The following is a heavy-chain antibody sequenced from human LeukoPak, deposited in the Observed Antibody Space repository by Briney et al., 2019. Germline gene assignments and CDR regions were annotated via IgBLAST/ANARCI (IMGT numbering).Heavy chain of an antibody. CDR2: ISSSGNTI. J-gene: IGHJ4*02. CDR3: ASLGCSSTTCYNY. D-gene: IGHD2-2*02. Sequence: GGSLRLSCAASGLTFNAYSMNWVRQAPGKGLEWVSFISSSGNTIHYADSVRGRFTISRDNAKNSLSLQMIGLRADDTAVYYCASLGCSSTTCYNYWGQGTLVTVSS. V-gene: IGHV3-48*04. CDR1: GLTFNAYS.